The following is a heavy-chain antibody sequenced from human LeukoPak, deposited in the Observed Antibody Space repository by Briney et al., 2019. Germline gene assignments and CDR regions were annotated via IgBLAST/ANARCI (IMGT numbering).Heavy chain of an antibody. CDR2: INPSGGST. CDR1: GYTFTSYY. V-gene: IGHV1-46*01. J-gene: IGHJ6*03. Sequence: ASVKVSCKASGYTFTSYYMHWVRQAPGQGLEWMGIINPSGGSTSYAQKFQGRVTMTSDTSTSTVYMELSSLRSEDTAVYYCASRGRGYSGYAPVFDYYYYYSMDVWGKGTTVTVSS. CDR3: ASRGRGYSGYAPVFDYYYYYSMDV. D-gene: IGHD5-12*01.